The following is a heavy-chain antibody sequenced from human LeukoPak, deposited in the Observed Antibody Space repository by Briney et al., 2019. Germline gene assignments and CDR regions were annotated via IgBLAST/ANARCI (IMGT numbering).Heavy chain of an antibody. CDR1: GFTFSSYL. CDR2: INNDGSST. D-gene: IGHD2-21*01. Sequence: GGSLRLSCAASGFTFSSYLMHWIRQAPGKRLVWVSRINNDGSSTNYADSVKGRFTISRDNAKNTVYLQMNSLRGEDTAVYYCVRDPPGEGVDYWGQGTLVAVSS. V-gene: IGHV3-74*01. J-gene: IGHJ4*02. CDR3: VRDPPGEGVDY.